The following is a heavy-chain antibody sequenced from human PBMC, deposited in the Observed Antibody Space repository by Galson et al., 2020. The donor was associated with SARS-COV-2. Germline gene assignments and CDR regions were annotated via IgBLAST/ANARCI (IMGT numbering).Heavy chain of an antibody. CDR3: KSGLPPSIYYYYYMDV. CDR1: GFTFDDYA. J-gene: IGHJ6*03. D-gene: IGHD2-15*01. CDR2: ISWNSGSI. V-gene: IGHV3-9*01. Sequence: SLKISCAASGFTFDDYAMHWVRQAPGKGLEWVSGISWNSGSIGYADSVKGRFTISRDNAKNSLYLQMNSLRAEDTALYYCKSGLPPSIYYYYYMDVWGKGTTVTVSS.